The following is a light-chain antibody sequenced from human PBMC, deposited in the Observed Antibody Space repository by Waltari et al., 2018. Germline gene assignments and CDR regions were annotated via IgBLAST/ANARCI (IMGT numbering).Light chain of an antibody. V-gene: IGLV3-21*02. Sequence: SYVLTQPPSVSVAPGQTARISCGGNNIRSKSVHWYRQKPGQAPILGVYDDTDRPSGIPERFSGSNSGNTATLTISRVEAGDEADYYCQVWDTSGNYVFGAGTKVTVL. J-gene: IGLJ1*01. CDR2: DDT. CDR1: NIRSKS. CDR3: QVWDTSGNYV.